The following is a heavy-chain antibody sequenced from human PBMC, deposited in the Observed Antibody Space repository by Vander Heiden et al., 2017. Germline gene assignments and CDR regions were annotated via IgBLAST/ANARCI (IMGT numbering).Heavy chain of an antibody. CDR3: ARDTGGGSSGY. V-gene: IGHV3-48*01. CDR2: ISSSSSTI. J-gene: IGHJ4*02. D-gene: IGHD6-19*01. Sequence: EVQLVESGGGLVQPGGFLRPSCAASGFTFSSYNMNWVRQAPGKGLEWVAYISSSSSTIYYADSVKGRFTISRDNAKNSLDLQMSSLRAEDTAVYYCARDTGGGSSGYWGQGTLVTVSS. CDR1: GFTFSSYN.